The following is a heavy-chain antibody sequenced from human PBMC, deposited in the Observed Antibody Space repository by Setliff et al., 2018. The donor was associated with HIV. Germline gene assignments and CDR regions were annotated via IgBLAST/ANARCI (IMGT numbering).Heavy chain of an antibody. J-gene: IGHJ4*02. CDR2: IYTSGST. V-gene: IGHV4-39*07. Sequence: SETLSLTCTVSGGSISSSRYYWGWIRQPPGKGLEWIASIYTSGSTNYNPSLKSRVTISVDTSKNQFSLKLSSLTAADTAVYYCAREPAPHPPFKEPYFDYWGQGALVTVSS. CDR1: GGSISSSRYY. D-gene: IGHD1-1*01. CDR3: AREPAPHPPFKEPYFDY.